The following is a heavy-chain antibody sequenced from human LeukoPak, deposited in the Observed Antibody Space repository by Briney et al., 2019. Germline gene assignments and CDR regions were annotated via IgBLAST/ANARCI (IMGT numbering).Heavy chain of an antibody. D-gene: IGHD4-17*01. CDR2: IYHSGST. V-gene: IGHV4-38-2*02. J-gene: IGHJ5*02. CDR3: ARGQDYGDYVRGVLWFDP. Sequence: SETLSLTCTVSGYSISSGYYWGWIRQPPGKGLEWIGSIYHSGSTYYNPSLKSRVTISVDTSKNQFSLKLRSVTAADTAVYYCARGQDYGDYVRGVLWFDPWGQGTLVTVSS. CDR1: GYSISSGYY.